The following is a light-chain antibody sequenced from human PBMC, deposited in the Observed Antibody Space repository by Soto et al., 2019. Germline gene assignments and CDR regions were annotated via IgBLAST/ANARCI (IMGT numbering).Light chain of an antibody. CDR1: QSVLYSSNNKNY. V-gene: IGKV4-1*01. CDR2: WAS. Sequence: DIVTTQSPDSLAVSLGERATINCKSSQSVLYSSNNKNYLAWYQQKPGQPPKLLIYWASTRESGVPDRFSGSGSGTDFTLTISSLQAADVAIYFCQQYYSRPLTFGGGTKVEI. CDR3: QQYYSRPLT. J-gene: IGKJ4*01.